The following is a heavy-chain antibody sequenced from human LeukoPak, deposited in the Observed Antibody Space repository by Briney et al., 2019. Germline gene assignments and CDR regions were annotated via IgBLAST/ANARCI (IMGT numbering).Heavy chain of an antibody. CDR3: ARDSIAAAGTGL. J-gene: IGHJ3*01. CDR2: IYTSGST. Sequence: SETLSLTCTVSGGSISRYYWSWIRQPAGKGLEWIGRIYTSGSTNYNPSLKGRVTLSVDTSKNQFSLKLRSVTAADTAVYYCARDSIAAAGTGLWGQGTMVTVSS. V-gene: IGHV4-4*07. CDR1: GGSISRYY. D-gene: IGHD6-13*01.